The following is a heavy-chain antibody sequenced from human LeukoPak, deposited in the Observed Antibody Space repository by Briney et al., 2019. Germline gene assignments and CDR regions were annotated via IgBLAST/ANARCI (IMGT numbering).Heavy chain of an antibody. Sequence: GESLKISCKGSGYSFTSYWIGWVRQMPGKGLEWMGIIYPGDSDTRYSPSFQGQVTISADKPISTAYLQWSSLKASDTAMYYCARQGACSSTSCYLDFDYWGQGTLVTVSS. CDR1: GYSFTSYW. J-gene: IGHJ4*02. CDR3: ARQGACSSTSCYLDFDY. V-gene: IGHV5-51*01. CDR2: IYPGDSDT. D-gene: IGHD2-2*01.